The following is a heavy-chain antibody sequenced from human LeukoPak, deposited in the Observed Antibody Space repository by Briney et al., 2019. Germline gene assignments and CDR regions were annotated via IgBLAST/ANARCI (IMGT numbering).Heavy chain of an antibody. Sequence: SETLSLTCAVYGGSFSGYYWSWIRQPPGKGLEWIGEINHSGSTNYNPSLKSRVTISVDTSKNQFSLKLSSVTAADTAVYYCPREPQGDLPWFDPWGQGTLVTVSS. J-gene: IGHJ5*02. D-gene: IGHD2-21*02. CDR1: GGSFSGYY. CDR3: PREPQGDLPWFDP. V-gene: IGHV4-34*01. CDR2: INHSGST.